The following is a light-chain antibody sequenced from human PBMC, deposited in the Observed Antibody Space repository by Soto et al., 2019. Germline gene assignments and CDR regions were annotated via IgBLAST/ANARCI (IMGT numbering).Light chain of an antibody. Sequence: IVMTQSPATLSVSPGERATLSCRASQSVSSNLAWYQQKPGQAPRLLIYGASTRATGIPARFSGSGSGTEFTLTISSLQSEDFAVYYCQQYNNWVPITFGQGTRLEIK. CDR2: GAS. CDR3: QQYNNWVPIT. V-gene: IGKV3-15*01. J-gene: IGKJ5*01. CDR1: QSVSSN.